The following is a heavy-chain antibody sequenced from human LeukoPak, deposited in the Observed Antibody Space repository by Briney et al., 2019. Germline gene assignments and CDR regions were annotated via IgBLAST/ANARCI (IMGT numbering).Heavy chain of an antibody. J-gene: IGHJ5*02. D-gene: IGHD3-22*01. Sequence: SETLSLTCTVSRGSISSYYWTWIRQPAGKGLEWIGRIYSSGSTNYNPSLKSRVTMSVDKSQNQFSLKLSSVTAADTAVYYCARARDYYDSSSYPNWFDPWGQGTLVTVSS. CDR2: IYSSGST. V-gene: IGHV4-4*07. CDR3: ARARDYYDSSSYPNWFDP. CDR1: RGSISSYY.